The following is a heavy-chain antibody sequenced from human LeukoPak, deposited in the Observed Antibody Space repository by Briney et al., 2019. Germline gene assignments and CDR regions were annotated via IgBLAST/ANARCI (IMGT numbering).Heavy chain of an antibody. V-gene: IGHV1-2*02. D-gene: IGHD5-12*01. CDR3: ASGYSGYDLNY. CDR1: DFRDYY. Sequence: SVKVSCKTSDFRDYYMNWVRQAPGQGLEWLGWINPKSGDTDYTQKFQGRVTMTRDTSISTAYMELSGLKPDDTAIYFCASGYSGYDLNYWGQGTQVTVSS. CDR2: INPKSGDT. J-gene: IGHJ4*02.